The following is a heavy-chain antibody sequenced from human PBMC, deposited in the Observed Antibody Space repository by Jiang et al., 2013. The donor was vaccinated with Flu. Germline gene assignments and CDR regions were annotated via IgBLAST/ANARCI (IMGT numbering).Heavy chain of an antibody. CDR1: GGSISSYY. CDR2: IYYSGST. J-gene: IGHJ3*02. V-gene: IGHV4-59*01. D-gene: IGHD3-22*01. CDR3: ARARWLLRPQAFDI. Sequence: GSGLVKPSETLSLTCTVSGGSISSYYWSWIRQPPGKGLEWIGYIYYSGSTNYNPSLKSRVTISVDTSKNQFSLKLSSVTAADTAVYYCARARWLLRPQAFDIWGQGTMVTVSS.